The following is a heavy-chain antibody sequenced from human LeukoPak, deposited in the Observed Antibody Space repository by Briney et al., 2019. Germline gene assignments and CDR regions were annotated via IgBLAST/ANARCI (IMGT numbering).Heavy chain of an antibody. D-gene: IGHD1-26*01. CDR3: ARKLGSSNWFDP. Sequence: GSLRLSCAASGFTSSSYEMNWVRQAPGQGLEWVSYISTTGTTIHYADSVKGRFTISRDNAKKSLYLQMNSLRAEDTAVYYCARKLGSSNWFDPWGQGTLVTVSS. V-gene: IGHV3-48*03. CDR1: GFTSSSYE. J-gene: IGHJ5*02. CDR2: ISTTGTTI.